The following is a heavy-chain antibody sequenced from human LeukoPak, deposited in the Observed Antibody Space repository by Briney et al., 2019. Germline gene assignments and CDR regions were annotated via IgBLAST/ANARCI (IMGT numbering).Heavy chain of an antibody. CDR3: TKEGELLCGGWFDP. CDR1: GLTSSSYA. D-gene: IGHD2-2*01. J-gene: IGHJ5*02. CDR2: ISGRGDNT. V-gene: IGHV3-23*01. Sequence: GRSLRLSCAASGLTSSSYAMSWVRQDPGKGLEWVSAISGRGDNTYYADSVKGRFTISRDNSKNTLYLQMNSLRAEDTAVYYCTKEGELLCGGWFDPWGQGTLVTVSS.